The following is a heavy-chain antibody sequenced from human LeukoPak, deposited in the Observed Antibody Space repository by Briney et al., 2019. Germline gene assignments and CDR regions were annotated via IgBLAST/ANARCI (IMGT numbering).Heavy chain of an antibody. CDR1: GFTFSSYG. CDR2: IRYDGSNK. D-gene: IGHD6-13*01. V-gene: IGHV3-30*02. Sequence: GGSLRLSCAASGFTFSSYGMHWVRQAPGKGLEWVAFIRYDGSNKYYADSVKGRFTISRDNSKNTLYLQMNSLRAEDTAVYYCARAGPFSPTKQPAGLLGYYMDVWGKGTTVTVSS. J-gene: IGHJ6*03. CDR3: ARAGPFSPTKQPAGLLGYYMDV.